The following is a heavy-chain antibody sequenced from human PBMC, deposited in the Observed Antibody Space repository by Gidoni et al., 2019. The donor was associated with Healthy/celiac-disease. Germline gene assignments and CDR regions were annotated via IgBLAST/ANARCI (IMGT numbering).Heavy chain of an antibody. CDR3: ARDGTTRVRGVSLDY. V-gene: IGHV1-69*01. CDR2: IIPICGTA. Sequence: VQLVPSGAEVKKPGSSVKVSCQASGGTFNSYAISWVRQAHGKGLEWLGGIIPICGTANNAQKFQGRVTMTADESKSTADMEMSSLRYEDTAVYYCARDGTTRVRGVSLDYWGQGTRVTVSA. D-gene: IGHD3-10*01. CDR1: GGTFNSYA. J-gene: IGHJ4*02.